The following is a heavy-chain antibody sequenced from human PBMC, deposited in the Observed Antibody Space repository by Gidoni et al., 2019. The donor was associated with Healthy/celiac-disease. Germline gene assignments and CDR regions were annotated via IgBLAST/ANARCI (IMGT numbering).Heavy chain of an antibody. V-gene: IGHV4-30-4*01. CDR3: ASLLGYSSSSGMVDYYYYGMDV. J-gene: IGHJ6*02. D-gene: IGHD6-6*01. CDR2: IYYSGST. Sequence: QVQLQESGPGLVKPSQTLSLTCTVSGGSISSGDYYWSWLRQPPGKGLEWIGYIYYSGSTYYNPSLKSRVTISVDTSKNQFSLKLSSVTAADTAVYYCASLLGYSSSSGMVDYYYYGMDVWGQGTTVTVSS. CDR1: GGSISSGDYY.